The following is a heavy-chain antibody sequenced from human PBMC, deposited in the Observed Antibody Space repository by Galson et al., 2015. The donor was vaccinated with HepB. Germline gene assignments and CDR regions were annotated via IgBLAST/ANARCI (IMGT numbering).Heavy chain of an antibody. Sequence: LSLTCAVSGGSIRSSNWWSWVRQPPGKGLEWIGEIYHSGSTNYNPSLKSRVTISVDKSKNQFSLKLSSVTAADTAVYYCARGTGDSSGYYYSGVGYYYYYGMDVWGQGTTVTVSS. J-gene: IGHJ6*02. D-gene: IGHD3-22*01. CDR3: ARGTGDSSGYYYSGVGYYYYYGMDV. V-gene: IGHV4-4*02. CDR1: GGSIRSSNW. CDR2: IYHSGST.